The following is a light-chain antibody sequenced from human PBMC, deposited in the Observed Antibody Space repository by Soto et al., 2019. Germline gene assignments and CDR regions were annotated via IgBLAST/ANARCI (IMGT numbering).Light chain of an antibody. CDR3: QQYYSYPPLS. CDR1: HGISSY. J-gene: IGKJ4*01. Sequence: IWMTQSPSLLSASTGDIVTITCLASHGISSYLSWYQQKPGKAPKLLIYAASTLQSGVPSRFSGSGSGTDFTLTISCLQSEDFATYYCQQYYSYPPLSFGGGSKVDI. CDR2: AAS. V-gene: IGKV1-8*01.